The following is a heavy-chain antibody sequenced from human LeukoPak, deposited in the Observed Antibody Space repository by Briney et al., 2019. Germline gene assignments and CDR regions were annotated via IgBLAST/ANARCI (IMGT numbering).Heavy chain of an antibody. V-gene: IGHV1-18*01. J-gene: IGHJ6*04. Sequence: ASVKVSCKASGYTFNRHSIIWVRQAPGQGLEWMGWISAWNGDTSYAQKIQGRATMTTDTSTSTAYMELRSLRSEDTAVYYCARGRVVVGATRPDMDVWGKGTTVTVSS. D-gene: IGHD1-26*01. CDR1: GYTFNRHS. CDR3: ARGRVVVGATRPDMDV. CDR2: ISAWNGDT.